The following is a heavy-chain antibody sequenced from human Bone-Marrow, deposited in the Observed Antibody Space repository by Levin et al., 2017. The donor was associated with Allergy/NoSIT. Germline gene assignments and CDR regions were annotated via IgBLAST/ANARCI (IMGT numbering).Heavy chain of an antibody. CDR1: GGSISSSSYY. D-gene: IGHD4-17*01. CDR3: ARVNLGAVTTDFDY. V-gene: IGHV4-39*07. Sequence: RASETLSLTCTVSGGSISSSSYYWGWIRQPPGKGLEWIGSIYYSGSTYYNPSLKSRVTISVDTSKNQFSLKLSSVTAADTAVYYCARVNLGAVTTDFDYWGQGTLVTVSS. J-gene: IGHJ4*02. CDR2: IYYSGST.